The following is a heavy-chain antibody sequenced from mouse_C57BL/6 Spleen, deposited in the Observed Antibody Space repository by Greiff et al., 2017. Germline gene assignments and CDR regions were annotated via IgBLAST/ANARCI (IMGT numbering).Heavy chain of an antibody. CDR2: INTSTGGT. CDR1: GYSFTGYY. D-gene: IGHD1-1*01. Sequence: VQLQQSGPELVKPGASVKISCKASGYSFTGYYMHWVKQSSEKSLEWIGEINTSTGGTCYNQKFKGKSTLTVDKSSSTAYRQLKSLTSEDSAVYYCARSGAWGYGSSYEYCDYWGQGTTLTVSS. V-gene: IGHV1-43*01. J-gene: IGHJ2*01. CDR3: ARSGAWGYGSSYEYCDY.